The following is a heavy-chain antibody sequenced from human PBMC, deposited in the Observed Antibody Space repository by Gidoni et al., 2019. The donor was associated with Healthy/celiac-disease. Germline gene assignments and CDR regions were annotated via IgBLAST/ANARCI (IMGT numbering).Heavy chain of an antibody. V-gene: IGHV3-43D*03. CDR2: ISWDGGST. Sequence: EVQLVESGGVVVQPGGSLRLSCAASGFTFDDYAMHWVRQAPGKGLEWVSLISWDGGSTYYADSVKGRFTISRDNSKNSLYLQMNSLRAEDTALYYCAKDFSSGSFSDYWGQGTLVTVSS. CDR1: GFTFDDYA. CDR3: AKDFSSGSFSDY. J-gene: IGHJ4*02. D-gene: IGHD1-26*01.